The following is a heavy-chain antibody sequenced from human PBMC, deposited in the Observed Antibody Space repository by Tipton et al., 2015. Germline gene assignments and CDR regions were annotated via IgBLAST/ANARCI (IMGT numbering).Heavy chain of an antibody. J-gene: IGHJ4*02. CDR3: ASRGYTYGLRY. D-gene: IGHD5-18*01. V-gene: IGHV3-21*01. CDR1: GFTFNSYA. Sequence: SLRLSCEASGFTFNSYAMNWVRQAPGKGLEWVSSISSGGSYIYYGDSMKGRVTISRDNAKNSLYLQMNSLRAEDTAVYYCASRGYTYGLRYWGQGTLVTVSS. CDR2: ISSGGSYI.